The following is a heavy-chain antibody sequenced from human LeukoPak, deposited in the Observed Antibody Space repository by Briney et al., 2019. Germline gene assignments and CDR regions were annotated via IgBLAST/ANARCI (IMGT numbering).Heavy chain of an antibody. D-gene: IGHD2-15*01. V-gene: IGHV3-23*01. CDR2: VVTGTGDT. CDR3: ARAGYCSGGSCYYLGAFDI. J-gene: IGHJ3*02. CDR1: GFTFSSYA. Sequence: PGGSLRLSCAASGFTFSSYAMSWVRQAPGKGLEWVSSVVTGTGDTFYADSVKGRFTISRDNSKNTLYLQMNSLRAEDTAVYYCARAGYCSGGSCYYLGAFDIWGQGTMVTVSS.